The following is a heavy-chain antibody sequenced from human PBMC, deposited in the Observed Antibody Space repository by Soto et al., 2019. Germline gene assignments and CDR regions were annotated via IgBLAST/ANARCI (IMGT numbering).Heavy chain of an antibody. CDR3: ARASYCSGGSCYSWLDYYYGMDV. D-gene: IGHD2-15*01. CDR2: IIPIFGTA. V-gene: IGHV1-69*01. CDR1: GGTFSSYA. J-gene: IGHJ6*02. Sequence: QVQLVQSGAEVKKPGSSVKVSCKASGGTFSSYAISWVRQAPGQGLEWMGGIIPIFGTANYAQKFQGRVTITADDSTSTAYMEMSSLRSEDTAVYYCARASYCSGGSCYSWLDYYYGMDVWGQGTTVTVSS.